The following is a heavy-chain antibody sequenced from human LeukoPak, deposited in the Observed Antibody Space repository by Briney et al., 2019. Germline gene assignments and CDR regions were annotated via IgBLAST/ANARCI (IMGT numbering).Heavy chain of an antibody. J-gene: IGHJ3*02. CDR3: ARGYDFWSGVMSDAFDI. D-gene: IGHD3-3*01. Sequence: SETLSLTCTVSGGSISSHYWSWVRQTPGKGLEWIGHIYHSGNTKYNSALKGRVTISDDASKNQFSLRLSSVTAADTAVYYCARGYDFWSGVMSDAFDIWGRGTKVTVSS. CDR1: GGSISSHY. V-gene: IGHV4-59*11. CDR2: IYHSGNT.